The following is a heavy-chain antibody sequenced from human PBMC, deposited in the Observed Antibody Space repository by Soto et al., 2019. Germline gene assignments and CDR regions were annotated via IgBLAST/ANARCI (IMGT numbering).Heavy chain of an antibody. J-gene: IGHJ5*02. Sequence: SETLSLTCTVSGGSISSSSYYWGWIRQPPGKGLEWIGSIYYSGRTYYNPSLKSRVTISVDTSKNQFSLKLSSVTAADTAVYYCARHGGQWLVLFWFDPWGQGTLVTVSS. CDR3: ARHGGQWLVLFWFDP. CDR2: IYYSGRT. CDR1: GGSISSSSYY. D-gene: IGHD6-19*01. V-gene: IGHV4-39*01.